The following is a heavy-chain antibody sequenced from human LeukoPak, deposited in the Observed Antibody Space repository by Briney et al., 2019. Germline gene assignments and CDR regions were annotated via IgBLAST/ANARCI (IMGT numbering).Heavy chain of an antibody. CDR1: GYIFTGYY. CDR3: AAIYDILTGYDY. J-gene: IGHJ4*02. CDR2: INPNSGGT. V-gene: IGHV1-2*02. Sequence: ASVKVSCKASGYIFTGYYMHWVRQAPGQGLEWMGWINPNSGGTNYAQKFQGRVTMTRDTSISTAYMELSRLRSDDTAVYYCAAIYDILTGYDYWGQGTLVTVSS. D-gene: IGHD3-9*01.